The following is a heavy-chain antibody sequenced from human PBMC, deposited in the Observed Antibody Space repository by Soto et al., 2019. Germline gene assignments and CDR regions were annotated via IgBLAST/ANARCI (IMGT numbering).Heavy chain of an antibody. J-gene: IGHJ3*02. V-gene: IGHV3-21*01. CDR3: ARDRDGYRSDAFDI. CDR1: GCTFSSYS. CDR2: ISSSSSYI. D-gene: IGHD5-12*01. Sequence: EVQLVESGGGLVKPGGSLRLSCAASGCTFSSYSMNWVRQAPGKGLEWVSSISSSSSYIYYADSVKGRFTISRDNAKNSLYLQMNSLRAEDTAVYYCARDRDGYRSDAFDIWGQGTMVTVSS.